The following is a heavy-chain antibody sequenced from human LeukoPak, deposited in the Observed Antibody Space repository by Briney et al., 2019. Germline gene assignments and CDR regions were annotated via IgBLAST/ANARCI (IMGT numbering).Heavy chain of an antibody. CDR2: IKRDASLT. CDR1: GLTLSSSC. J-gene: IGHJ4*02. D-gene: IGHD2-2*01. Sequence: PGGPLRLPCAPSGLTLSSSCTHWARRAPQKGLVWVSRIKRDASLTKHALSERGRYTISRHDAKNTLYLKMNTLRAEDTAVYYCTREIAVVPAASLGYGSQGTLVTV. CDR3: TREIAVVPAASLGY. V-gene: IGHV3-74*01.